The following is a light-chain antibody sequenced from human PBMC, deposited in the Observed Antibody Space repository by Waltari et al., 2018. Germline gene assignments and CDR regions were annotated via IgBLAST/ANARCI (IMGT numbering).Light chain of an antibody. CDR3: QSYDSSLSGWV. J-gene: IGLJ3*02. Sequence: QSVLTQPPSVSGAPGQRVTISCTGSSSNIGAGYDVHWYQQLPGTAPKLLIYRNSTRPSGVPDLFSGSKSATSASLAITGLQAEDEANYYCQSYDSSLSGWVFGGGTKLTVL. CDR2: RNS. CDR1: SSNIGAGYD. V-gene: IGLV1-40*01.